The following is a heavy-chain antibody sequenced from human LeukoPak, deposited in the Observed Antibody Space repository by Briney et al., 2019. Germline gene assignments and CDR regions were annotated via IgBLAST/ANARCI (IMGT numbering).Heavy chain of an antibody. Sequence: SVKVSCKASGGTFSSYAISWVRQAPGQGLEWMGGIIPIFGTANYAQKFQGRVTITADKSTSTAYMELSSLRSEDTAVYYCARDCSSTSCYGGGYDYWGQGTLVTVSS. CDR1: GGTFSSYA. CDR2: IIPIFGTA. CDR3: ARDCSSTSCYGGGYDY. V-gene: IGHV1-69*06. D-gene: IGHD2-2*01. J-gene: IGHJ4*02.